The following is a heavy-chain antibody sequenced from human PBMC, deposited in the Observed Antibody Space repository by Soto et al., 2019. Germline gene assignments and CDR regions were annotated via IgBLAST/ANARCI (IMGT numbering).Heavy chain of an antibody. CDR3: ARLGYYDFWSGYQDDAFDI. Sequence: PSETLSLTCTVSGGSISSSSYYWGWIRQPPGKGLEWIGSIYYSGSTYYNPSLKSRVAISVDTSKNQFSLKLSSVTAADTAVYYCARLGYYDFWSGYQDDAFDIWGQGTMVTVSS. J-gene: IGHJ3*02. D-gene: IGHD3-3*01. CDR1: GGSISSSSYY. CDR2: IYYSGST. V-gene: IGHV4-39*01.